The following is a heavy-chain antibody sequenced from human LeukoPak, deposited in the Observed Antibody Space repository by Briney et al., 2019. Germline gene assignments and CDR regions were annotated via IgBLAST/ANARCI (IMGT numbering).Heavy chain of an antibody. CDR1: GYTLTELS. D-gene: IGHD3-10*01. Sequence: GASVKVSCKVSGYTLTELSMHWVRQAPGKGLGWMGGFDPEDGETIYAQKFQGRVTMTEDTSTDTAYMELSSLRSEDTAVYYCATDSYGSGFGVYWGQGTLVTVSS. CDR2: FDPEDGET. V-gene: IGHV1-24*01. J-gene: IGHJ4*02. CDR3: ATDSYGSGFGVY.